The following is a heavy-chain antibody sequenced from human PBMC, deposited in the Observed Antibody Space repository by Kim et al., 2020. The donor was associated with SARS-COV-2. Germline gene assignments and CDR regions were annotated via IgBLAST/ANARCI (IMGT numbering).Heavy chain of an antibody. J-gene: IGHJ6*02. Sequence: SVEGRFTLSRDNSKSTLYLQMNSLKAEDTAVYYCARDCIVGATGPYGRDVWGQGTTVTVSS. V-gene: IGHV3-30*07. D-gene: IGHD1-26*01. CDR3: ARDCIVGATGPYGRDV.